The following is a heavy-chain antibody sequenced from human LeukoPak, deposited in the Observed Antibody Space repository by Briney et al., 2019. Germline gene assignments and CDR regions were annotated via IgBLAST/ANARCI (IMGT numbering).Heavy chain of an antibody. D-gene: IGHD1-1*01. V-gene: IGHV1-8*01. CDR2: MNPNSGNT. Sequence: ASVKVSCKASGYTFTSYDINWVRQATGHGLEWMGWMNPNSGNTGYIQKFQGRVTMTRNTSISTAYMELSSLTSEDTAVYYCARCILDGNNYYVDVWGKGTTVTISS. J-gene: IGHJ6*03. CDR3: ARCILDGNNYYVDV. CDR1: GYTFTSYD.